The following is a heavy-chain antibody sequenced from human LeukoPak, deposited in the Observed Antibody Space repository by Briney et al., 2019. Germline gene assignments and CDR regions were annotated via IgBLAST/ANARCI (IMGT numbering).Heavy chain of an antibody. CDR1: GFTFSDYY. Sequence: GGSLRLSCAASGFTFSDYYMSWIRQAPGKGLEWVSYISSSGSTIYYADSVKGRFTISRDNAKNSLYLQMNSLRAEDTAVYYCAKGYYYDSSGYYYGFDYWGQGTLVTVSS. J-gene: IGHJ4*02. CDR2: ISSSGSTI. D-gene: IGHD3-22*01. CDR3: AKGYYYDSSGYYYGFDY. V-gene: IGHV3-11*01.